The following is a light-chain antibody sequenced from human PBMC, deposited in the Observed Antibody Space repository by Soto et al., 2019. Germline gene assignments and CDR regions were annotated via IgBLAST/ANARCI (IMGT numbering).Light chain of an antibody. CDR3: QQYNNWPPWT. CDR1: QSVSSN. Sequence: EIVLTQSPGTLSLSPGERATLSCRASQSVSSNLAWYQQKPGQAPRLLIYGVSTRATGIPGRFSGSGSGTEFTLTISSLQSEDFAVYYCQQYNNWPPWTFGQGTKVDIK. V-gene: IGKV3-15*01. J-gene: IGKJ1*01. CDR2: GVS.